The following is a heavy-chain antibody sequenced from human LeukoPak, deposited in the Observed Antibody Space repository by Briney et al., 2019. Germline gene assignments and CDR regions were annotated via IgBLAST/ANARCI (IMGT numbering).Heavy chain of an antibody. Sequence: GGSLRLSCAASGFTVSNSYMSWVRQAPGKGLEWVSVIYSGGNTHYADSVKGRFTISRDNSKNTLYLQMNSLRAEDTALYYCARAYYYDSISDYWGQGTLVTVSS. CDR3: ARAYYYDSISDY. CDR1: GFTVSNSY. V-gene: IGHV3-53*01. D-gene: IGHD3-22*01. J-gene: IGHJ4*02. CDR2: IYSGGNT.